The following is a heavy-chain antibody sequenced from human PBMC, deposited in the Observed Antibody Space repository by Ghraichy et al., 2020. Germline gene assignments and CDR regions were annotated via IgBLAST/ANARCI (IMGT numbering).Heavy chain of an antibody. Sequence: SETLSLTCTVSGGSISSSSYYWGWIRQPPGKGLEWIGSIYYSGSTYYNPSLKSRVTISVDTSKNQFSLKLSSVTAADTAVYYCARHRDRYYPRFDYWGQGTLVTVSS. CDR3: ARHRDRYYPRFDY. J-gene: IGHJ4*02. V-gene: IGHV4-39*01. CDR2: IYYSGST. CDR1: GGSISSSSYY. D-gene: IGHD1-26*01.